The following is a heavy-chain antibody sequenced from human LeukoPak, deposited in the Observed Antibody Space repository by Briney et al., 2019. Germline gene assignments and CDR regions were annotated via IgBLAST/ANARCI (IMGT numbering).Heavy chain of an antibody. CDR1: RFTFSSYA. Sequence: GGSLRLSCAASRFTFSSYAMHWVRQAPGKGLEWVAVISYDGSNKYYADSVKGRFTISRDNSKNTLYLQMNSLRAEDTAVYYCARESAVAGLFDYWGQGTLVTVSS. CDR3: ARESAVAGLFDY. V-gene: IGHV3-30-3*01. J-gene: IGHJ4*02. CDR2: ISYDGSNK. D-gene: IGHD6-19*01.